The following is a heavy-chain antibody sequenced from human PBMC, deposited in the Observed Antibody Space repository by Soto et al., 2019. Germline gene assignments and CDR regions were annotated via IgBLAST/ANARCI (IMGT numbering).Heavy chain of an antibody. J-gene: IGHJ3*02. CDR2: INHSGST. CDR3: ARAKGYSYGYGRDAFDI. Sequence: SETLSLTCAVYGGSFSGYYWSWIRQPPGKGLEWIGEINHSGSTNYNPSLKSRVTISVDTSKNQFSLKPSSVTAADTAVYYCARAKGYSYGYGRDAFDIWGQGTMVTVSS. D-gene: IGHD5-18*01. CDR1: GGSFSGYY. V-gene: IGHV4-34*01.